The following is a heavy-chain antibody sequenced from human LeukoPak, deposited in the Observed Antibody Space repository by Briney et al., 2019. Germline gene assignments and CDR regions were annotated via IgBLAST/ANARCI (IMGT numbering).Heavy chain of an antibody. CDR3: ARPATYCSGGSCYSEYYFDY. V-gene: IGHV5-51*01. Sequence: KRGESLKISCKGSGYSFTSYWIGWVRQMPGKGLEWMGIIYPGDSDTRYSPSFQGQVTISADKSISTAYLQWSSLKASDTAMYYCARPATYCSGGSCYSEYYFDYWGQGTLVTVSS. CDR2: IYPGDSDT. D-gene: IGHD2-15*01. CDR1: GYSFTSYW. J-gene: IGHJ4*02.